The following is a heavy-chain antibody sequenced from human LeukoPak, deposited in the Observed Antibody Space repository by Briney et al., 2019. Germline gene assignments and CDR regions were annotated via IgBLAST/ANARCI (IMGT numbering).Heavy chain of an antibody. CDR2: INHSGST. CDR1: GGSFSCYY. V-gene: IGHV4-34*01. Sequence: SETLSLTCAVYGGSFSCYYWSWIRQPPGKGLEWIGEINHSGSTNYNPSLKSRVTISVDTSKNQFSLRLSSVTAADTAVYYCARGPEWLVLGYWGQGTLVTVSS. D-gene: IGHD6-19*01. J-gene: IGHJ4*02. CDR3: ARGPEWLVLGY.